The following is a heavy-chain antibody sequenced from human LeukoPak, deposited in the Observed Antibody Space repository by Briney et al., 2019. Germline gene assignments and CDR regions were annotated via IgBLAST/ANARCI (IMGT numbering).Heavy chain of an antibody. V-gene: IGHV3-7*01. CDR1: GFTFSNYW. J-gene: IGHJ4*02. CDR3: ATLNGPLFEY. D-gene: IGHD2-8*01. Sequence: GGSLRLSCAASGFTFSNYWMRWVRQAPGEGLEWVASIHQHGNEKYFVDSVRGRFTLSKDNAKNSLYLQMSSLRAEDTAVYYCATLNGPLFEYWGQGTLVTVSS. CDR2: IHQHGNEK.